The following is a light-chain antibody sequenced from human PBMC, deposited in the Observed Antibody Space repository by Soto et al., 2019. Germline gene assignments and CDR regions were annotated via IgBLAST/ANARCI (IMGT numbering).Light chain of an antibody. J-gene: IGKJ3*01. CDR3: QQYGSSPFT. CDR2: GAS. V-gene: IGKV3-20*01. Sequence: ESVLTQSPGTLSMSPGERATLSCRASQSVSSSYSAWYQQKPGQAPRLLIYGASSRTTGIPDRFSGSGSGTDFILTISRLEPEDFAVYYCQQYGSSPFTFGPGTKVDIK. CDR1: QSVSSSY.